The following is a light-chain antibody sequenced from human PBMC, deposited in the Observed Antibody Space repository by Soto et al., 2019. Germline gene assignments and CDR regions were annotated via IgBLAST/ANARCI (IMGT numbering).Light chain of an antibody. CDR3: AAWDDSLSSWV. V-gene: IGLV1-47*01. CDR2: RHN. Sequence: QSVLTQPPSASGTPGQRVTISCSGSSSNIGGNFVFWYQHLPGTAPKLLIYRHNQRPSGVPDRFSGSTSGTSASLAISGLRXEDEADYYCAAWDDSLSSWVFGGGTKLTVL. J-gene: IGLJ3*02. CDR1: SSNIGGNF.